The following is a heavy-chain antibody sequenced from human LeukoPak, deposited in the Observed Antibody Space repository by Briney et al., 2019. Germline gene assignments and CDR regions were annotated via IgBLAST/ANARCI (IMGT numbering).Heavy chain of an antibody. J-gene: IGHJ4*02. D-gene: IGHD5-12*01. CDR1: GGSISSYY. CDR3: ARHGGATLDY. Sequence: SETLSLTCTVSGGSISSYYWSWIRQPPGKGLEWIGYTYYSGSTNYNPSLKSRVTISVDTSKNQFSLKLSSVTAADTAVYYCARHGGATLDYWGQGTLVTVSS. V-gene: IGHV4-59*08. CDR2: TYYSGST.